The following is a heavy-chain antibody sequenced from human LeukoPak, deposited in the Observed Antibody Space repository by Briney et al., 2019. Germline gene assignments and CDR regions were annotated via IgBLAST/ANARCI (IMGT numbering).Heavy chain of an antibody. J-gene: IGHJ5*02. V-gene: IGHV4-34*01. CDR3: ARSQFYGSGSYQGRWFDP. CDR2: IYYSGST. CDR1: GGSFSGYY. D-gene: IGHD3-10*01. Sequence: SETLSLTCAVYGGSFSGYYWSWIRQPPGKGLEWIGNIYYSGSTYYNPSLKSRVNISVDTSKNQFSLKLTSVTAADTAVYYCARSQFYGSGSYQGRWFDPWGQGTLVTVSS.